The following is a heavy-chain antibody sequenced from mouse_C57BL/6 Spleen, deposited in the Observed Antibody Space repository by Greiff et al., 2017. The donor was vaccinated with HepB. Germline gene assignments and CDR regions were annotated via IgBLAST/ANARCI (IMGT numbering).Heavy chain of an antibody. CDR3: ARTGPFYWYFDV. CDR1: GFTFSDYG. D-gene: IGHD4-1*01. Sequence: LMESGGGLVKPGGSLKLSCAASGFTFSDYGMHWVRQAPEKGLEWVAYISSGSSTIYYADTVKGRFTISRDNAKNTLFLQMTSLRSEDTAMYYCARTGPFYWYFDVWGTGTTVTVSS. CDR2: ISSGSSTI. V-gene: IGHV5-17*01. J-gene: IGHJ1*03.